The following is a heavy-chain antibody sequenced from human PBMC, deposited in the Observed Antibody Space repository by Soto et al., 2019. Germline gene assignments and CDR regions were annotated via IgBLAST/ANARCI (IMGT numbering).Heavy chain of an antibody. D-gene: IGHD2-21*02. J-gene: IGHJ4*02. Sequence: QVQLMQSGAEVKKPGASVKVSCKASGDTFTDYYIHWVRQAPGQGLEWMGTVNPSGGHTTYAQHLRGRVTMPRDTSTSPLYMELTSLTSDDTAIYYCARGGHVVVVPAALDYWGQGTLVTVSS. V-gene: IGHV1-46*01. CDR1: GDTFTDYY. CDR3: ARGGHVVVVPAALDY. CDR2: VNPSGGHT.